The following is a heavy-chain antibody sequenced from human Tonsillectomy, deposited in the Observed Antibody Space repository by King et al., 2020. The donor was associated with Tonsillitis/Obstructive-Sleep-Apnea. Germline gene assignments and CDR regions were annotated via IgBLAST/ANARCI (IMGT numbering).Heavy chain of an antibody. D-gene: IGHD4/OR15-4a*01. V-gene: IGHV4-59*01. CDR3: ARDRGGASNYFDY. Sequence: QLQESGPGLVKPSETLSLTCTVSGGSISSYYWSWIRQPPGKGLEWIGYVYYSGSTNYNPSLKSRVTISVDTSKNQFSLKMSSVTAADTAVYYCARDRGGASNYFDYWGQGTLVTVSS. CDR1: GGSISSYY. J-gene: IGHJ4*02. CDR2: VYYSGST.